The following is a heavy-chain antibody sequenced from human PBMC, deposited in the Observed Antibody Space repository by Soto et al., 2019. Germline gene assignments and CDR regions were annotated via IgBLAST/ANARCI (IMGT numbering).Heavy chain of an antibody. D-gene: IGHD5-18*01. CDR2: IIPIFGTA. CDR3: ARSGYSYAMLAFFDY. Sequence: SVKVSCKASGGTFSSYAISWVRQAPGQGLEWMGGIIPIFGTANYAQKFKGRVTITADKSTSTAYMELSSLRSEDTAVYYCARSGYSYAMLAFFDYWGQGTLVTVSS. J-gene: IGHJ4*02. V-gene: IGHV1-69*06. CDR1: GGTFSSYA.